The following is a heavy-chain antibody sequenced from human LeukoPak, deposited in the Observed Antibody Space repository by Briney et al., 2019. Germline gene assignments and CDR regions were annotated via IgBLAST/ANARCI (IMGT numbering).Heavy chain of an antibody. Sequence: PGGSLRLSCAASGFTFSSYAMSWVRQAPGKGLEWVSAISGSGGSTYYADSVKGRFTISRDNAKNSLYLQMNSLRAEDTAVYYCAGRRPIPGYCSSTSCSSNFAFDIWGQGTMVTVSS. CDR2: ISGSGGST. V-gene: IGHV3-23*01. D-gene: IGHD2-2*01. J-gene: IGHJ3*02. CDR3: AGRRPIPGYCSSTSCSSNFAFDI. CDR1: GFTFSSYA.